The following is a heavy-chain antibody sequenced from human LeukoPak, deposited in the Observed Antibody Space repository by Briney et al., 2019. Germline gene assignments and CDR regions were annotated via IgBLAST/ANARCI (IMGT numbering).Heavy chain of an antibody. CDR1: GLTLSRYW. Sequence: PGGSLRLSCVASGLTLSRYWMSWVRQAPGKGLEWVANIKQDGSETEYVDSVKGRFTISRDNVKNSLYLQMNSLRVEDTAVYYCARAYFDRSGHDWGQGALVTVSS. CDR3: ARAYFDRSGHD. D-gene: IGHD3-22*01. CDR2: IKQDGSET. V-gene: IGHV3-7*01. J-gene: IGHJ4*02.